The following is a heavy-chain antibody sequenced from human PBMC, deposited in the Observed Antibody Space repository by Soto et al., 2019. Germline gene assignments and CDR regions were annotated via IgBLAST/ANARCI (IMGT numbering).Heavy chain of an antibody. CDR3: ARRVDAFDV. CDR2: IYPGNSDT. Sequence: VAYLKISCQRSGYSFTSYWIGWVRQIPGKGLEWMGIIYPGNSDTRYSPSFQGQVTISANKSVRTAYLQWSSLKASDTAIYYCARRVDAFDVWGQGTMVTVSS. V-gene: IGHV5-51*01. CDR1: GYSFTSYW. J-gene: IGHJ3*01.